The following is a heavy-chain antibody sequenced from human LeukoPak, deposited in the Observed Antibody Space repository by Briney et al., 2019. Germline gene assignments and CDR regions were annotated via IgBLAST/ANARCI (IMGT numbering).Heavy chain of an antibody. CDR2: TYYRSKWYN. CDR3: ARDAPTTAPRVFDY. J-gene: IGHJ4*02. CDR1: GDSFSSNSAA. D-gene: IGHD1-26*01. V-gene: IGHV6-1*01. Sequence: PSQTLSLTCALSGDSFSSNSAAWNWIRQSPSRGLEWLGRTYYRSKWYNDYAVSVKSRITINPDTSKNQFSLQLNSVTPEDTAVYYCARDAPTTAPRVFDYWGQGTLVTVSS.